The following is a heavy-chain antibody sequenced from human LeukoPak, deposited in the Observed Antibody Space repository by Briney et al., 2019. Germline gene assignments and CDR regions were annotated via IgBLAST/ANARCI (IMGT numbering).Heavy chain of an antibody. V-gene: IGHV4-39*01. Sequence: SETLSLTCTVSGVSISSSSYYWGWIRQPPGKGLEWIGSIYYSGSTYYNPSLKSRVTISVDTSKNQFSLKLSSVTAADTAVYYCARHRRQYGSGSYYNRGMDVWGQGTTVTVSS. CDR2: IYYSGST. J-gene: IGHJ6*02. CDR3: ARHRRQYGSGSYYNRGMDV. CDR1: GVSISSSSYY. D-gene: IGHD3-10*01.